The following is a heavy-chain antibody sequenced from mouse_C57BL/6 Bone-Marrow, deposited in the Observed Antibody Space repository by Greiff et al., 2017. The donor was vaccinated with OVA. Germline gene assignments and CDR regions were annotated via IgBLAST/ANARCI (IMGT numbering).Heavy chain of an antibody. CDR3: TTGSYYDHYAMDY. J-gene: IGHJ4*01. V-gene: IGHV14-4*01. D-gene: IGHD2-12*01. CDR2: IDPENGDT. CDR1: GFNIKDDY. Sequence: VQLQQSGAELVRPGASVKLSCTASGFNIKDDYMHWVKQRPEQGLEWIGWIDPENGDTEYASKFKGKATITADTSSNTAYLQLRSLTSEDTAVSFYTTGSYYDHYAMDYWGQGTSVTVSS.